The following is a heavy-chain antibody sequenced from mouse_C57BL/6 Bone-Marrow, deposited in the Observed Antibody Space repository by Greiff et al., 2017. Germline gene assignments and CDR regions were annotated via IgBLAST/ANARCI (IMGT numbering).Heavy chain of an antibody. Sequence: QVQLQQPGAELVKPGASGKLSCKASGYTFTSYWMHWVKQRPGRGLEWIGRIDPNSGGTKYNEKFKSKDTLTVDKPSSTAYMQLSSLTSEDSAVYYCARSPAYYSNHWYFDVWGTGTTVTVSS. J-gene: IGHJ1*03. D-gene: IGHD2-5*01. CDR1: GYTFTSYW. V-gene: IGHV1-72*01. CDR3: ARSPAYYSNHWYFDV. CDR2: IDPNSGGT.